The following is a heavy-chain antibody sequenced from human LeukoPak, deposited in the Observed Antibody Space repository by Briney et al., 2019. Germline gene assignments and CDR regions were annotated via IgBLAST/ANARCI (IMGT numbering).Heavy chain of an antibody. D-gene: IGHD3-3*01. CDR3: AKDTGRPTDAITMEDNAFDI. Sequence: QPGRSLRLSCAASGFTFDDHGMHWVRQAPGKGLEWVPGISWSSGIIGYADSVKGRFTISRDNAKNSLYLQMDSLRAEDTALYYCAKDTGRPTDAITMEDNAFDIWGQGTMVTVSS. CDR2: ISWSSGII. V-gene: IGHV3-9*01. J-gene: IGHJ3*02. CDR1: GFTFDDHG.